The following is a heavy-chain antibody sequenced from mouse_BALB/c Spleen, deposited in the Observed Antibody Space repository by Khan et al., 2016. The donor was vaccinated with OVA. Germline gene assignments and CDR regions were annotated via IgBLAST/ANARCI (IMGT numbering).Heavy chain of an antibody. CDR2: INTHSGVP. D-gene: IGHD2-14*01. CDR3: ASGGAAYYRNDGGAMEY. V-gene: IGHV9-4*02. J-gene: IGHJ4*01. Sequence: MQEVQSGPELKKPGETVRISCKASGYTFTTAGIQWVQKMPGKGLKWIGWINTHSGVPKYAEDFKGRFAFSLEISVSTAYLQITNLKNEDTATYFCASGGAAYYRNDGGAMEYWGQGTSVTVSS. CDR1: GYTFTTAG.